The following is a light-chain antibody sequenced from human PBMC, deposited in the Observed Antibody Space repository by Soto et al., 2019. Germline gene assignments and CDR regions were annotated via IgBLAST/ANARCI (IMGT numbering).Light chain of an antibody. J-gene: IGLJ1*01. CDR3: QSYDNSLRGFYI. Sequence: QSVMAQPPSVSGAPGQRFTISCTGSSSNIGAAYDVHWYLQLPGTAPKLLIYANDNRPSGVPDRFSGSKSGTSASLAITGLQAEDEADYYCQSYDNSLRGFYIFGTGTKVTVL. CDR2: AND. CDR1: SSNIGAAYD. V-gene: IGLV1-40*01.